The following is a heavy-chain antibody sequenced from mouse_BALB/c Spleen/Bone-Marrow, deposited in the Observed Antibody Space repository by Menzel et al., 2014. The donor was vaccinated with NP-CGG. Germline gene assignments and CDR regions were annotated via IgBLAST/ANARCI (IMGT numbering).Heavy chain of an antibody. V-gene: IGHV1S81*02. CDR2: INPSNGGT. J-gene: IGHJ3*01. Sequence: QVQLQQSGAELVKPGASVKLSCKASGYTFTSYYMYWVKQRPGQGLEWIGGINPSNGGTNFNEKFKSKATLTVDKSSSTAYMQHSSVTSEDSAVYYCTRSEPFAYWGQGTLVTVSA. CDR1: GYTFTSYY. CDR3: TRSEPFAY.